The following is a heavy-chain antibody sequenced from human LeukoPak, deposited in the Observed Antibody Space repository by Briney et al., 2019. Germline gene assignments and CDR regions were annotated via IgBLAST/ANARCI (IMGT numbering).Heavy chain of an antibody. CDR1: GFTFSDYY. J-gene: IGHJ4*02. CDR3: ARALKGDYGVGLVDY. V-gene: IGHV3-11*06. CDR2: ISSSSSYT. Sequence: PGGSLRLSCVASGFTFSDYYMSWIRQAPGKGLEWVSYISSSSSYTNYADSVKGRFTISRDNAKNSLYLQMNSLRAEDTAVYYCARALKGDYGVGLVDYWGQGTLVTVSS. D-gene: IGHD4-17*01.